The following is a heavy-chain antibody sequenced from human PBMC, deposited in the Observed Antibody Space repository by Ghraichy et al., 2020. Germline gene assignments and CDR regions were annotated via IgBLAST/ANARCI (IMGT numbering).Heavy chain of an antibody. D-gene: IGHD3-3*01. V-gene: IGHV3-74*01. CDR3: ASEHDFWSGYGY. CDR2: INSDGSST. J-gene: IGHJ4*02. CDR1: GFTFSSYW. Sequence: LSLTCAASGFTFSSYWMHWVRQAPGKGLVWVSRINSDGSSTSYADSVKGRFTISRDNAKNTLYLKMNSLRAEETAVYYCASEHDFWSGYGYWGQGSRV.